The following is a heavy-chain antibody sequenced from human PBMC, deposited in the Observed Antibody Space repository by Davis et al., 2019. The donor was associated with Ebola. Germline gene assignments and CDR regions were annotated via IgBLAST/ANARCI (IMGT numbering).Heavy chain of an antibody. CDR2: IIPVFSAP. J-gene: IGHJ5*02. Sequence: SVKVSCKTSEKTFTPYTINWVRQAPGQGLEWMGGIIPVFSAPHYAQKFRGRLTITADQSTNTVYMELSSLTSGDTAVYYCARNDTVSNWFDPWGQGTLVIVSS. D-gene: IGHD4-17*01. CDR1: EKTFTPYT. V-gene: IGHV1-69*13. CDR3: ARNDTVSNWFDP.